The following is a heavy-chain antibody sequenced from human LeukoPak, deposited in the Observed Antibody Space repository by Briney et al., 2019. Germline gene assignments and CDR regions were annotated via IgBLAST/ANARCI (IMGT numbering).Heavy chain of an antibody. CDR1: GGSSINYF. CDR2: IYSSGTT. Sequence: SETLSLTCTVSGGSSINYFRSWIRQPAGKGLEWIGHIYSSGTTHYNPSLNNRVNISLDTSKSQFSLHLNSVTAADTAVYYCARAEGSGSGAYTLDYWGQGILVTVSS. CDR3: ARAEGSGSGAYTLDY. V-gene: IGHV4-4*07. D-gene: IGHD3-10*01. J-gene: IGHJ4*02.